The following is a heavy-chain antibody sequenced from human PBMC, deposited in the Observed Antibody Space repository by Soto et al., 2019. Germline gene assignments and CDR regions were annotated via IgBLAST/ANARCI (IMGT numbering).Heavy chain of an antibody. CDR1: GDTFTDYY. D-gene: IGHD2-21*02. CDR3: ARGGHVVVVTAALDY. J-gene: IGHJ4*02. V-gene: IGHV1-46*01. CDR2: VNPSGGHT. Sequence: GASVKVSCKASGDTFTDYYIHWVRQAPGQGLEWMGTVNPSGGHTTYAQHFLGRVTMTRDTSTSTLYMELTSLTSDDTAIYYCARGGHVVVVTAALDYWGQGTLVNVS.